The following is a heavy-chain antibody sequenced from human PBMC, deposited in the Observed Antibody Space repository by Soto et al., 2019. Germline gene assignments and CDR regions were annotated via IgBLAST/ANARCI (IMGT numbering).Heavy chain of an antibody. CDR1: GFTFDDYG. Sequence: EVQLVESGGGVVRPGGSLRLSCAASGFTFDDYGMSWVRQAPGKGLVWVYGINWNGGSKGYADSVKGRFTFSGDNAKNSLYLQMNSLRAEDTALYYCARSMIVVAPHYYGMDVWRQGTTVTVSS. V-gene: IGHV3-20*04. J-gene: IGHJ6*02. CDR3: ARSMIVVAPHYYGMDV. CDR2: INWNGGSK. D-gene: IGHD3-22*01.